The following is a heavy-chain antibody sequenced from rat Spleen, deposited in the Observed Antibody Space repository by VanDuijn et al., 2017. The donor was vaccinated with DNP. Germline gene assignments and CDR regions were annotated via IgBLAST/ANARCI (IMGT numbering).Heavy chain of an antibody. CDR1: GFTFSDYY. CDR2: IFYDGTRT. V-gene: IGHV5S10*01. D-gene: IGHD1-2*01. Sequence: EVQLVESGGGLVQPGRSLKLSCAASGFTFSDYYMAWVRQTPKKGLEWVATIFYDGTRTFYRDSVKGRFTISRDNAKNTLYLQMSSLRSEDTATYFCAKIAAGAMDAWGQGTSVTVSS. J-gene: IGHJ4*01. CDR3: AKIAAGAMDA.